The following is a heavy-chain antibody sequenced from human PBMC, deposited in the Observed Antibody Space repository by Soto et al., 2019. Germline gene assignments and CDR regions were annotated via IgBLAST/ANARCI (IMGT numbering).Heavy chain of an antibody. V-gene: IGHV1-18*01. D-gene: IGHD3-10*01. J-gene: IGHJ3*02. CDR3: ARGGVKVRGVIITGDAFDI. CDR2: ISTYNGNT. CDR1: GYTFTSYC. Sequence: GASVKVSCKASGYTFTSYCISWVRQAPGQGLEWMGWISTYNGNTNYSQKLQARVTMTTDTSTSTAYMELRSLRSDDTAVYYCARGGVKVRGVIITGDAFDIWGQGTMVTVSS.